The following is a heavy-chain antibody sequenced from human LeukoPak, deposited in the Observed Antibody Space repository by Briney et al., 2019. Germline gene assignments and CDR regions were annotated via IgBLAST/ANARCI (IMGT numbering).Heavy chain of an antibody. CDR2: INHSGST. J-gene: IGHJ6*03. D-gene: IGHD3-10*01. CDR3: ARVEEGYGSGRRENYYYYYMDV. V-gene: IGHV4-34*01. CDR1: GGSFSGYY. Sequence: SETLSLTCAVYGGSFSGYYWSWIRQPPGKGLEWIGGINHSGSTNYNPSLKSRVTISVDTSKNQFSLKLSSVTAADTAVYYCARVEEGYGSGRRENYYYYYMDVWGKGTTVTISS.